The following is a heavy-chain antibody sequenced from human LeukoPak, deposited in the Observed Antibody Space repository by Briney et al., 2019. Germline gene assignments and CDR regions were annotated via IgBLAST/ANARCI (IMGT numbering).Heavy chain of an antibody. Sequence: GGSLRLSCVPSGITVSSSPMSWVRQAPGKGLDCVSVFYSVGTTYYADSVKGRFTISRDNSKNTLYLQMNSVRAEDTAMYYCARERDGVYDYWGQGTLVTVSS. CDR2: FYSVGTT. CDR3: ARERDGVYDY. D-gene: IGHD3-16*01. CDR1: GITVSSSP. V-gene: IGHV3-66*01. J-gene: IGHJ4*02.